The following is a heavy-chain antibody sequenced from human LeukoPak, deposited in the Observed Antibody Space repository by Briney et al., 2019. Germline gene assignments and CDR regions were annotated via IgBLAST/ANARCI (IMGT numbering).Heavy chain of an antibody. V-gene: IGHV4-39*07. Sequence: SGTLSLTCTVSGGSISSGSYYWGWIRQPPGKGLEWIGSMYYSGSTYHNPSLKSRVTISMDTSKNQFSLKVSSVTAADTAVYYCAGVDVPKSLPSSKYYYFYYMDVWGKGTTVTVSS. CDR1: GGSISSGSYY. D-gene: IGHD2-2*01. J-gene: IGHJ6*03. CDR2: MYYSGST. CDR3: AGVDVPKSLPSSKYYYFYYMDV.